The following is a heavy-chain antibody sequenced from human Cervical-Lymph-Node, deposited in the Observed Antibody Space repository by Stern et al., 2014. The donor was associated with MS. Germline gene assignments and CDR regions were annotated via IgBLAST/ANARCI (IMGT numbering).Heavy chain of an antibody. V-gene: IGHV1-8*01. D-gene: IGHD1-1*01. CDR2: MNPNSGNT. Sequence: QVQLVQSGAEVKKPGASVKVSCKASGYTFTSYDINWVRQATGQGLEWMGWMNPNSGNTGYAQKFQGRVTMTRNTSISKAYMELSRLRSEHAAVFYGAKNTRRYRYYYGMDVWGQGTTVTVSS. J-gene: IGHJ6*02. CDR3: AKNTRRYRYYYGMDV. CDR1: GYTFTSYD.